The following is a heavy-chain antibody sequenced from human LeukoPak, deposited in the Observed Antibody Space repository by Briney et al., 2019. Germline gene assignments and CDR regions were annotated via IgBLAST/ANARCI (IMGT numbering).Heavy chain of an antibody. CDR2: TSLDGSNK. Sequence: GGSLRLSCVASGFSFTNYDIHWVRQAPGRGLEWVAVTSLDGSNKLYTNTVRGRFIISRDNSKNTVYLQMDSLRAEDTAVYYCARDLTLGKPDYFDHWGQGTLVTVSS. CDR3: ARDLTLGKPDYFDH. V-gene: IGHV3-30-3*01. D-gene: IGHD7-27*01. J-gene: IGHJ4*02. CDR1: GFSFTNYD.